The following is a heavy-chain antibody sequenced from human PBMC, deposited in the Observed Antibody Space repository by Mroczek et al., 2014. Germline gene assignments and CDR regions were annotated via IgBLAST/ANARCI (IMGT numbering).Heavy chain of an antibody. Sequence: VQLVQSGEAWSSLGGSLRLSCAASGFTFSSYWMSWVRQAPGKGLEWVANIKQDGSEKYYVDSVKGRFTISRDNAKNSLYLQMNSLRAEDTAVYYCARGRIVVVITSPIDIWGQGTMVTVSS. CDR1: GFTFSSYW. CDR3: ARGRIVVVITSPIDI. D-gene: IGHD3-22*01. CDR2: IKQDGSEK. J-gene: IGHJ3*02. V-gene: IGHV3-7*01.